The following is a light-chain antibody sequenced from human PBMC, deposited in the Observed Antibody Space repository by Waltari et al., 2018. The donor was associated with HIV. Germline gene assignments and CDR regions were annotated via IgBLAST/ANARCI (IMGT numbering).Light chain of an antibody. J-gene: IGLJ3*02. CDR3: NSRDSSGHWF. CDR2: GEN. CDR1: RFRSYY. Sequence: SSELAPDPAVSVALGPTVRIKCQGDRFRSYYASWYQQKPGQAPVLVVYGENNRPSGIPDRFSGSSSGNTASLTIAGAQAEDEADYYCNSRDSSGHWFFGGGTKVTVL. V-gene: IGLV3-19*01.